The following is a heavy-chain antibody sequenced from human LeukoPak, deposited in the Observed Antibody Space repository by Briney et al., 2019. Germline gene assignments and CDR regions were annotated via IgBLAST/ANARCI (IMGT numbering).Heavy chain of an antibody. Sequence: GASVKVSCKASGYTFTGYYMHWVRQAPGQGLEWMGWINPNSGGTNYAQKFQGRVTMTRDTSISTAYMELSRLRSDDTAVYYCARLHSYYGDYYFDYWGQGTLVTVSS. J-gene: IGHJ4*02. D-gene: IGHD4-17*01. CDR2: INPNSGGT. CDR3: ARLHSYYGDYYFDY. CDR1: GYTFTGYY. V-gene: IGHV1-2*02.